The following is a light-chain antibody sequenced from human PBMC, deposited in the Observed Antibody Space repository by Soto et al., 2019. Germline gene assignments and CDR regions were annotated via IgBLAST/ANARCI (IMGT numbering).Light chain of an antibody. V-gene: IGKV3-11*01. J-gene: IGKJ1*01. CDR3: QQRSNWPST. CDR2: DAS. CDR1: QSVSSY. Sequence: EIVMTQSPATLSVSPVERATLSCRASQSVSSYLAWYQQKPGQAPRLLIYDASNRATGIPARFSGSGSGTDFTLTISSLEPEDFAVYYCQQRSNWPSTFGQGTKVDIK.